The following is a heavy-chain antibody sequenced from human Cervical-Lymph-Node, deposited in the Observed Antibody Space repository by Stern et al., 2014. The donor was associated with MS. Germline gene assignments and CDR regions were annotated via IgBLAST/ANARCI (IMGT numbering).Heavy chain of an antibody. Sequence: VQLVESGGGIVQPGGSLRISCAASGFTFSSYWMHWVRQAPGKGLEWLVRISHDGSSPSYADSGKGRLTISRDNAKNTLYLQMNSLRAEDTAVYYCVSGMTTVAYWGQGTLVIV. D-gene: IGHD4-11*01. J-gene: IGHJ4*02. CDR3: VSGMTTVAY. CDR2: ISHDGSSP. V-gene: IGHV3-74*02. CDR1: GFTFSSYW.